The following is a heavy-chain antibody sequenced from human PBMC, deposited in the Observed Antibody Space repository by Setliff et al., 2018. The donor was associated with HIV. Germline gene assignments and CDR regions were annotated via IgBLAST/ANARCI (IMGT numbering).Heavy chain of an antibody. V-gene: IGHV1-2*02. CDR1: GYTFTGYF. D-gene: IGHD6-6*01. CDR3: ARQLSNSLDH. J-gene: IGHJ4*02. Sequence: ASVKVSCKASGYTFTGYFMHWVRQAPGQGLEWMGWISPNNGDTNIPRRFRGRVTMTRDTSISTAYMELSGLTSDDTAVYFCARQLSNSLDHWGQGTPVTVSS. CDR2: ISPNNGDT.